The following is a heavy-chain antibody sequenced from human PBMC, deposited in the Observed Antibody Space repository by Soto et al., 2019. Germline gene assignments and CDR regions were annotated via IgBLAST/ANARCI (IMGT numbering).Heavy chain of an antibody. V-gene: IGHV4-38-2*01. CDR1: GYSISSGYY. D-gene: IGHD3-10*01. CDR2: IYHGGST. CDR3: ATGEWIPQYYFDY. J-gene: IGHJ4*02. Sequence: PSETLSLTCAVSGYSISSGYYWGWIRQPPGKGLEWIGSIYHGGSTYYNPSLKSRVTISVDTSKNQFSLKLSSVTAADTAVYYCATGEWIPQYYFDYWGQGTLVTVSS.